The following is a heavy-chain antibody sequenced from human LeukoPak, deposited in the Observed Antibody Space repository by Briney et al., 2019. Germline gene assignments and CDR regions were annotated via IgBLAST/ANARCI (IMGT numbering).Heavy chain of an antibody. CDR3: ARERPEIDY. CDR2: ISSSGSTI. J-gene: IGHJ4*02. V-gene: IGHV3-48*03. Sequence: GGSLRLSCAASGFTFSSYEMNLVRQAPGKGLEWVSYISSSGSTISYADSVKGRFTISRDNAKNSLYLQMNSLRAEDTAVYYCARERPEIDYWGQGTLVTVSS. CDR1: GFTFSSYE.